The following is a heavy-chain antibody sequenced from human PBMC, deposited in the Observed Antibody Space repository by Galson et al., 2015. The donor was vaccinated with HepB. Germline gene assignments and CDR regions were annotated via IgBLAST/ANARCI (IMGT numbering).Heavy chain of an antibody. V-gene: IGHV1-69*13. J-gene: IGHJ4*02. D-gene: IGHD3-16*02. CDR3: ARRHVQSCYFDY. CDR1: GSTFSSYA. Sequence: SVKVSCKASGSTFSSYAFNWVRQAPGQGLEWMGGIIAVFGTADYTQKFQGRVTITADASTNTAYMELSSLRSDDTAVYYCARRHVQSCYFDYWGQGTLVTVSS. CDR2: IIAVFGTA.